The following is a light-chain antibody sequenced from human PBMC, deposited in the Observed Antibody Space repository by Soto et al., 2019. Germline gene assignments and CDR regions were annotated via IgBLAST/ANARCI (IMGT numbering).Light chain of an antibody. CDR1: SSDVGGYNY. CDR2: EVS. J-gene: IGLJ1*01. Sequence: QSVLTQPASVSGSPGQSITISCTGTSSDVGGYNYVSWYQQHPGKAPKLMIYEVSNRPSGVSNRFSGSKSANTASLTISGLQAEDEADYYCSSYISSNSYVFGTGTKLTVL. CDR3: SSYISSNSYV. V-gene: IGLV2-14*01.